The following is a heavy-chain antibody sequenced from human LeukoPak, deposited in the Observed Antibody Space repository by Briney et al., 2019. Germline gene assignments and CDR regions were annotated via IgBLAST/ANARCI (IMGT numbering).Heavy chain of an antibody. CDR1: GYTFTSYG. D-gene: IGHD3-22*01. J-gene: IGHJ4*02. CDR3: ARGPGEGGSSGYYYGKPEDPAEYYFDY. CDR2: INPSGGRT. V-gene: IGHV1-46*01. Sequence: ASVKVSCKASGYTFTSYGISWVRQAPGQGLEWMGIINPSGGRTSYAQKFQGRVTMTRDMSTSTVYMELSSLRSEDTAVYYRARGPGEGGSSGYYYGKPEDPAEYYFDYWGQGTLVTVSS.